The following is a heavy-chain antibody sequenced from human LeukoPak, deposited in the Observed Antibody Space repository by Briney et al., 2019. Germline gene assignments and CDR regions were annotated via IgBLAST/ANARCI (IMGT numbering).Heavy chain of an antibody. V-gene: IGHV4-39*01. CDR1: GGSISSSSYY. Sequence: SETLSLTCGVSGGSISSSSYYWGWIRQPPGKGLEWIGSIYYSGSTYYNSSLKSRVTISVHTSKNQFSLKLNSVTAADTALYYCARLFFPYWYFDLWGRGTLVTVSS. D-gene: IGHD3-3*01. J-gene: IGHJ2*01. CDR3: ARLFFPYWYFDL. CDR2: IYYSGST.